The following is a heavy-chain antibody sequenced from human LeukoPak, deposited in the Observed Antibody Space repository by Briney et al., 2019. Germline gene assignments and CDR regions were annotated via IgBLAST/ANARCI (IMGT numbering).Heavy chain of an antibody. V-gene: IGHV3-30*04. Sequence: GGSLRLSCAASGFTFSSYEMNWVRQAPGKGLEWVAVISYDGSNKYYADSVKGRFTISRDNSKNTLYLQMNSLRAEDTAVYYCARDEWFGELMNYYYYGMDVWGKGTTVTVSS. J-gene: IGHJ6*04. CDR3: ARDEWFGELMNYYYYGMDV. CDR2: ISYDGSNK. CDR1: GFTFSSYE. D-gene: IGHD3-10*01.